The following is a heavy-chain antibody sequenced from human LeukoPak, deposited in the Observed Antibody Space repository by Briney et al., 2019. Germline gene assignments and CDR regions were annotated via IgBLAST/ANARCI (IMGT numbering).Heavy chain of an antibody. CDR3: ASSGWFSTFDY. V-gene: IGHV3-53*01. J-gene: IGHJ4*02. D-gene: IGHD6-19*01. CDR2: IYSGGST. CDR1: GFTVSSNY. Sequence: GGSLRLSCAASGFTVSSNYMSWVRQAPGKGLEWVSVIYSGGSTYYADSVKGRFTISRDNSKNTLYLQMNSLRAEDTAVYYCASSGWFSTFDYWGQGTLVTVSS.